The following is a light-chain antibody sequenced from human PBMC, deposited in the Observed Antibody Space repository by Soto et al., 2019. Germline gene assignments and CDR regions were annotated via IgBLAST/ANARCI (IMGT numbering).Light chain of an antibody. CDR2: GAV. CDR1: QSLSSK. Sequence: EKVMPRCPGTLSISPGDRVTISCRASQSLSSKLAWYQQKPGQAPRLLLYGAVTTAPGVPARFSGSESGTEYTLTIISLQSEDFAASYCQQYRNWHPITFGQGTRLEIK. V-gene: IGKV3-15*01. CDR3: QQYRNWHPIT. J-gene: IGKJ5*01.